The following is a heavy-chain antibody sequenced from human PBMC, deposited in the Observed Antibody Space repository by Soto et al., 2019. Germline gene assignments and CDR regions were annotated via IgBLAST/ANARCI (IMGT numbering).Heavy chain of an antibody. CDR3: ARVRDWFDP. Sequence: SETLSLTCAVYGGSFSGYYWNWIRQPPGKGLEWIGEIDHSGYTNYNPSLKSRVTISVDTSRNQFSLRLTSVTAADTAVYYCARVRDWFDPWGQGTLVTVSS. J-gene: IGHJ5*02. V-gene: IGHV4-34*01. CDR2: IDHSGYT. D-gene: IGHD3-3*01. CDR1: GGSFSGYY.